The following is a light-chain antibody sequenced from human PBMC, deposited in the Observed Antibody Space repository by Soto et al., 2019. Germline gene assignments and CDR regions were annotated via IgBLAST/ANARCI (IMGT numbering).Light chain of an antibody. CDR3: AAWDDTLSVWV. CDR1: RSNIGRST. CDR2: STN. Sequence: QSVLTQPPLTSGTPGQRVTISCSGSRSNIGRSTVNWYQQLPGTAPKVLVYSTNQRPSGVPDRFSGSKSGTSASLAISGLQSEDEADYYCAAWDDTLSVWVFGGGTKLTVL. V-gene: IGLV1-44*01. J-gene: IGLJ3*02.